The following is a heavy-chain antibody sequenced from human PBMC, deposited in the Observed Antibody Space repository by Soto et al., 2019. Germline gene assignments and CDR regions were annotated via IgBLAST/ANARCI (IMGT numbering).Heavy chain of an antibody. J-gene: IGHJ5*02. Sequence: SETLSLTCAVYGGSFSGYYWSWIRQPPGKGLEWIGEINHSGSTNYNPPLKSRVTISVDTSKNQFSLKLSSVTAADTAVYYCARGARITIFGVVTNWFDPWGQGTLVTVSS. CDR3: ARGARITIFGVVTNWFDP. D-gene: IGHD3-3*01. CDR1: GGSFSGYY. CDR2: INHSGST. V-gene: IGHV4-34*01.